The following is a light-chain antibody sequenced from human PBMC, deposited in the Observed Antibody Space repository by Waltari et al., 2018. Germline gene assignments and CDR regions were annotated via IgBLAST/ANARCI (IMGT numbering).Light chain of an antibody. CDR2: GTS. V-gene: IGKV3-20*01. Sequence: EILLTQSPGTLSFSPGERATLSCRASQSVGTSLAWYQQNPGQPPRLLIYGTSNSATGTPDRFSGGGSGTDFSLTISRLEPEDVAVYYCQHYVSLPVTFGQGTKVEIK. CDR1: QSVGTS. J-gene: IGKJ1*01. CDR3: QHYVSLPVT.